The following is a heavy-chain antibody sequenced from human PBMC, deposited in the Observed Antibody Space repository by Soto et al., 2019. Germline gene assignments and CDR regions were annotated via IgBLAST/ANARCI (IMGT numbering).Heavy chain of an antibody. CDR3: ARDGVYYYNAGTNDH. CDR2: ISAYNDNR. D-gene: IGHD3-22*01. J-gene: IGHJ4*02. V-gene: IGHV1-18*01. CDR1: GYTFTRYG. Sequence: RASVKVSCKTSGYTFTRYGFSWVRQAPGQGLEWMGWISAYNDNRKYAQKFKDRVTMTTDTSTSTAYMELRNLRSDDTAVYYCARDGVYYYNAGTNDHWGQGTLVTVPQ.